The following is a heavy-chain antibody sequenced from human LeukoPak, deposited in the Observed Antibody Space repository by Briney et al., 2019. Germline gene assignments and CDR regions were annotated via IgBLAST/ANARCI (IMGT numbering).Heavy chain of an antibody. D-gene: IGHD4-17*01. J-gene: IGHJ4*02. CDR1: GFTFSSDA. CDR3: AKDHYGDYDGDY. Sequence: GGSLRLSCAASGFTFSSDAMSWVRQAPGKGLEWVSAISGSGGSTYYADSVKGRFTISRDNSKNTLYLQMNSLRAEDTAVYYCAKDHYGDYDGDYWGQGTLVTVSS. CDR2: ISGSGGST. V-gene: IGHV3-23*01.